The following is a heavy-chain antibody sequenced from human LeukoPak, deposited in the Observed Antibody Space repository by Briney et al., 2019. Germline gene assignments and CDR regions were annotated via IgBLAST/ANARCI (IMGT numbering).Heavy chain of an antibody. V-gene: IGHV4-59*12. J-gene: IGHJ4*02. CDR3: ARDSVAAGFDY. D-gene: IGHD6-13*01. CDR1: GGSINSYY. Sequence: SETLSLTCSVSGGSINSYYWRWIRQPPGKGLEWIGYIYYNGITNYNPSLKSRVTISIDTSKNQFSLKLSSLTAADTAVYYCARDSVAAGFDYWGQGTLVTVSS. CDR2: IYYNGIT.